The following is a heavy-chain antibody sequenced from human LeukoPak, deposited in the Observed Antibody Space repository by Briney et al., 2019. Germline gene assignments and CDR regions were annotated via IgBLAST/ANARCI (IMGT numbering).Heavy chain of an antibody. Sequence: SQTLSLTCAISGDSVSSNSAAWNWIRQSTSRGLEWLGRTYYRSKWYNEYAISVKSRITINPDTSKNQFSLQLNSVTPEDTAAYYCASTYGGHFQHWGQGTLVTVSS. J-gene: IGHJ1*01. CDR2: TYYRSKWYN. CDR3: ASTYGGHFQH. CDR1: GDSVSSNSAA. D-gene: IGHD4-23*01. V-gene: IGHV6-1*01.